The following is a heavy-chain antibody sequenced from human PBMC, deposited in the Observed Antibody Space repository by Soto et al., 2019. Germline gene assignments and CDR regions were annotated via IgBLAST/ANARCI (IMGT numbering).Heavy chain of an antibody. J-gene: IGHJ6*03. CDR2: ISWNSGSI. V-gene: IGHV3-9*01. CDR3: AKDKVLGPGTYYMDV. D-gene: IGHD1-1*01. Sequence: GGSLRLSCAASGFTFDDYAMHWVRQAPGKGLEWVSGISWNSGSIGYADSVKGRFTISRDNAKNSLYLQMNSLRAEDTALYYCAKDKVLGPGTYYMDVWGKGTTVTVSS. CDR1: GFTFDDYA.